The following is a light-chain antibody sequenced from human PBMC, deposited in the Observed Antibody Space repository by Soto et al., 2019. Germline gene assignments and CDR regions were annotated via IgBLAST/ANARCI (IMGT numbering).Light chain of an antibody. CDR2: GAS. J-gene: IGKJ1*01. Sequence: EIVMTQSPATLSVSPGERAALSCRASQSISTNLAWYRQRPGQAPSLLISGASSRATGVPARFSGSRSGTDFTLTISSLQSEDFAVYYCQQYSDWPRTFGQGTRVEMK. V-gene: IGKV3-15*01. CDR3: QQYSDWPRT. CDR1: QSISTN.